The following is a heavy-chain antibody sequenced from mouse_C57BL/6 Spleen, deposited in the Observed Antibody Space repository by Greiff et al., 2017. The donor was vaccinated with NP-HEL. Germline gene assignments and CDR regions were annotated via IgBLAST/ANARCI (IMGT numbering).Heavy chain of an antibody. V-gene: IGHV3-6*01. Sequence: EVKLMESGPGLVKPSQSLSLTCSVTGYSITSGYYWNWIRQFPGNKLEWMGYISYDGSNNYNPSLKNRISITRDTSKNQFFLKLNSVTTEDTATYYCARGEDDYDDDDGWYFDVWGTGTTVTVSS. CDR1: GYSITSGYY. CDR2: ISYDGSN. J-gene: IGHJ1*03. D-gene: IGHD2-4*01. CDR3: ARGEDDYDDDDGWYFDV.